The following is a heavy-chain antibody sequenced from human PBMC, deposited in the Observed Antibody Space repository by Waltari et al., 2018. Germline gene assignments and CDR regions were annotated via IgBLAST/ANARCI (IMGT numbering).Heavy chain of an antibody. D-gene: IGHD2-15*01. V-gene: IGHV3-23*01. J-gene: IGHJ4*02. CDR1: GFPFGNYA. CDR3: ARDGARGGGSCYNY. CDR2: IRGSGDKT. Sequence: EVHLLESGGGLVQPGGSLRLSCTASGFPFGNYAMGWVRQVPGRGLGGGSAIRGSGDKTYYADSGKGRFTISRDNSKNTLFLQMDSLRADDTALYYCARDGARGGGSCYNYWGQGSLVTVSS.